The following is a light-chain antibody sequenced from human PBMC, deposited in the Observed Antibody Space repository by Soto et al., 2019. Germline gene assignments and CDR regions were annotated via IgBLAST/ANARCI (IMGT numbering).Light chain of an antibody. J-gene: IGLJ3*02. CDR1: SSDVGGYNY. Sequence: QSVLTQPASVSGSPGQSITISCTGTSSDVGGYNYVSWYQQYPGKAPKFMIYDVNNRPSGVSNRFSGSKSGNTASLTISGLQAEDEADYYCSSYTSSSTLVFGGGTKLTVL. CDR2: DVN. CDR3: SSYTSSSTLV. V-gene: IGLV2-14*03.